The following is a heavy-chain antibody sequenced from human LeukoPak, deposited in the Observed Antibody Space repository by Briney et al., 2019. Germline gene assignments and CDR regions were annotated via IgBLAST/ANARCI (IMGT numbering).Heavy chain of an antibody. D-gene: IGHD3-3*01. Sequence: PGRSLRLSCAASGFTFSSYAMHWVRQAPGKGLEWVAVISYDGSNKYYADSVKGRFTISRDNSKNTLYLQMNSLRAEDTAVYYCARDYPNTQLRFLEWFSYFGYWGQGTLVTVSS. CDR1: GFTFSSYA. CDR2: ISYDGSNK. CDR3: ARDYPNTQLRFLEWFSYFGY. V-gene: IGHV3-30*04. J-gene: IGHJ4*02.